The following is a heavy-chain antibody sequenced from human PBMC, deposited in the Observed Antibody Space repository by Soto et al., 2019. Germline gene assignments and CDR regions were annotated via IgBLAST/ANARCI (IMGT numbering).Heavy chain of an antibody. CDR2: INHSGST. J-gene: IGHJ5*02. V-gene: IGHV4-34*01. CDR3: SSRVRGYCSGGSCYGNWFDP. D-gene: IGHD2-15*01. Sequence: SETLSLTCAVYGGSFSGYYWSWIRQPPGKGLELIGEINHSGSTNYNPSFKSRVTISVDTSKNQFSLKLSSVTAADTAVYYCSSRVRGYCSGGSCYGNWFDPWGQGTLVTVSS. CDR1: GGSFSGYY.